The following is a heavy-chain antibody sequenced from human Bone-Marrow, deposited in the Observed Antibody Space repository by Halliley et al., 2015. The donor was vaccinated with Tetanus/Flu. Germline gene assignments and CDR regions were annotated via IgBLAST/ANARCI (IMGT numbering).Heavy chain of an antibody. CDR3: AKDWYGSGTYPHYHYYGMDV. D-gene: IGHD3-10*01. CDR1: IFTFSSNA. Sequence: AASIFTFSSNAMSWVRQAPGKGLEWVSAISGSGGTTYYADSVKGRFTISRDNSKNTLYLEMNSLRAEDTAVYFCAKDWYGSGTYPHYHYYGMDVWGQGTTVTVSS. CDR2: ISGSGGTT. J-gene: IGHJ6*02. V-gene: IGHV3-23*01.